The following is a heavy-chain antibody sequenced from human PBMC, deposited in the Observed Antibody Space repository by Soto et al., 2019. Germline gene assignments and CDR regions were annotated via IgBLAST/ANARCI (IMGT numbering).Heavy chain of an antibody. J-gene: IGHJ3*02. CDR1: GGTFSSYA. CDR2: FIPIFGTA. V-gene: IGHV1-69*01. D-gene: IGHD1-7*01. Sequence: QVQLVQSGAEVKKPGSSVKVSCKASGGTFSSYAISWVRQAPGQGLEWMGGFIPIFGTANYAQKFQVIVTITADESTSTAYIELSSLRSEDTAVYYCAGDPNSNYQDAFYIWGQGTMVTVS. CDR3: AGDPNSNYQDAFYI.